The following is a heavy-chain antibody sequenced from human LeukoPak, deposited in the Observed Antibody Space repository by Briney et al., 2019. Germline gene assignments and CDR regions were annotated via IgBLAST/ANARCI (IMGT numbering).Heavy chain of an antibody. CDR3: ARQLQEDDFDY. CDR2: IYYSGST. V-gene: IGHV4-59*08. J-gene: IGHJ4*02. CDR1: GGSISSYY. Sequence: SETLSLTCTVSGGSISSYYWSWIRQPPGQGLEWIGYIYYSGSTNYNPSLKSRVAISVDTSKNQFSLKLSSVTAADTAVYYCARQLQEDDFDYWGQGTLVTVSS.